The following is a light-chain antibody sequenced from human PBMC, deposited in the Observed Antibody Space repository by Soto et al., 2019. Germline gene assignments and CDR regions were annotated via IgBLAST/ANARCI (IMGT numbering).Light chain of an antibody. CDR1: ENVRTF. CDR2: GAS. J-gene: IGKJ1*01. CDR3: QQHSHWPPWT. Sequence: EVVLTQSPATLSLSPGERATLSCRGSENVRTFVDWYQQKPGQAPRLLIYGASNRATGIPARFSGSGSGTDFTLTISNLEPEDFAVYYCQQHSHWPPWTFGQGTKVDIK. V-gene: IGKV3-11*01.